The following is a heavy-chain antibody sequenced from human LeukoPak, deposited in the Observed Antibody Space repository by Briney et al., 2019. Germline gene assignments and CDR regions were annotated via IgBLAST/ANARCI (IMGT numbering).Heavy chain of an antibody. J-gene: IGHJ4*02. Sequence: GEPLRLSCAGSGFTLGSYAMSWVRQAPGKGLEWVSAISGNGYNTYYADSVKGRFTISSESSGNTLYLQMNSLRAEDTAVYYCAKTLASDGGSDYWGQGTLVTVSS. CDR1: GFTLGSYA. D-gene: IGHD4-23*01. CDR3: AKTLASDGGSDY. CDR2: ISGNGYNT. V-gene: IGHV3-23*01.